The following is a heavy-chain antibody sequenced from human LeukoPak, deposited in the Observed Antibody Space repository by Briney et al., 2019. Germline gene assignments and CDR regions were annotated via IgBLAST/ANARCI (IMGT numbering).Heavy chain of an antibody. J-gene: IGHJ4*02. CDR2: IKEDGGER. Sequence: GGSLRLSCAASGFTFSNYWMTWVRQAPGKGLEWVAHIKEDGGERHYVDPVKGRFTISRDNAKNSLYLQMNSLRAEDTAMYYCVRDRGYCSGGTCYALWDYWGQGTLVTVSS. CDR1: GFTFSNYW. V-gene: IGHV3-7*01. CDR3: VRDRGYCSGGTCYALWDY. D-gene: IGHD2-15*01.